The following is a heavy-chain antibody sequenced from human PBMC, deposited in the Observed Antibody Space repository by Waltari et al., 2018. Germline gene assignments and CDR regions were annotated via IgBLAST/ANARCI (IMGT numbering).Heavy chain of an antibody. CDR1: GGAISNDF. V-gene: IGHV4-4*07. J-gene: IGHJ4*02. Sequence: QVQLQESGPGLVKPSETLSLTCTVSGGAISNDFWSWIRQPAGKGLEWIGRSDGGGSTNSNPARASRVTMSMETSKSQFSLELRSVTAADTAIYYCARNLLRSYGLVDYWGQGTLATVSS. D-gene: IGHD3-10*01. CDR2: SDGGGST. CDR3: ARNLLRSYGLVDY.